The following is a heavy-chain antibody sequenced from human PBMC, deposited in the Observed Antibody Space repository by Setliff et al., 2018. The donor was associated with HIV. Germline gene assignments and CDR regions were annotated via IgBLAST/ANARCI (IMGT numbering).Heavy chain of an antibody. CDR1: GGSFTDYY. Sequence: ETLSLTCAVFGGSFTDYYWIWIRQPPGKGLEWIGEINHSGSTHYNPSLKSRFIISVDTSKNQFSLKVNSMTAADTAVYYCARGARLLAAYSDRWDYFYMEVWGKGTTVTVSS. J-gene: IGHJ6*03. CDR3: ARGARLLAAYSDRWDYFYMEV. CDR2: INHSGST. D-gene: IGHD1-26*01. V-gene: IGHV4-34*01.